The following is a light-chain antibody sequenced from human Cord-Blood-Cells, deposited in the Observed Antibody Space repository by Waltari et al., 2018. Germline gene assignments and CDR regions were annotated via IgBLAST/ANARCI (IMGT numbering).Light chain of an antibody. CDR2: EVS. J-gene: IGLJ2*01. CDR1: SSDFGSYNL. CDR3: CSYAGSSTMV. V-gene: IGLV2-23*02. Sequence: QSALTQPASVSGSPGQSITISCTGTSSDFGSYNLVSWYQQHPGKAPKLMIYEVSKRPSGVSNRCSGSKSGNTASLTISGLQAEDEADYYCCSYAGSSTMVFGGGTKLTVL.